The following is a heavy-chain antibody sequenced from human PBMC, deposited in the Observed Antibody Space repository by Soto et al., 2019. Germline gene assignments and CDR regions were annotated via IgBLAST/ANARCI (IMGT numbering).Heavy chain of an antibody. V-gene: IGHV4-30-2*01. CDR3: AAGGGLPRYY. CDR1: GSSISSGSYS. J-gene: IGHJ4*01. D-gene: IGHD3-16*01. Sequence: QLQLQESGSGLVKPSQTLSLTWAVSGSSISSGSYSCIWLRQPPGKGLEWIGYVYHSGSTYYNPSLKSRVTISVDRSTNQFSLELSSVTAADTAVYYCAAGGGLPRYYWGHGTLVTVSS. CDR2: VYHSGST.